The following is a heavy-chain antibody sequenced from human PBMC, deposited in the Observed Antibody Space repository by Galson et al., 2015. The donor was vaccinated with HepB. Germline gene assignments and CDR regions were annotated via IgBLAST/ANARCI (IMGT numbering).Heavy chain of an antibody. J-gene: IGHJ2*01. CDR1: GFTFSSYA. CDR2: ISGSGGST. Sequence: SLRLSCAASGFTFSSYAMNWVRQAPGKGLEWVSAISGSGGSTYYADSVKGRFTISRDNSKNTLYLQMNSLRAEDTAVYYCAKEIRDSSGMYRYFDLWGRGTLVTVSS. D-gene: IGHD3-22*01. V-gene: IGHV3-23*01. CDR3: AKEIRDSSGMYRYFDL.